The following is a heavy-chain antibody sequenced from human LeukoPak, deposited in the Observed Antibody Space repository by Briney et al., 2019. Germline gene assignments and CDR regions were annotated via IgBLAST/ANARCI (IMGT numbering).Heavy chain of an antibody. V-gene: IGHV4-59*01. CDR2: IYYSGST. D-gene: IGHD6-13*01. CDR3: ARDLPPAYSSSWNAGGVRWFDP. Sequence: SETLSLTCTVSGGSISSYYWSWIRQPPGKGLEWIGYIYYSGSTNYNPSLKSRVTVSVDTSKNQFSLKLSSVTAADTAVYYCARDLPPAYSSSWNAGGVRWFDPWGQGTLVTVSS. J-gene: IGHJ5*02. CDR1: GGSISSYY.